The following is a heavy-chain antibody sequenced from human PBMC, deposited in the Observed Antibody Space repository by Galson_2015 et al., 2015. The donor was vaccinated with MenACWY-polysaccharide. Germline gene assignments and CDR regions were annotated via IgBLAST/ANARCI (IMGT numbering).Heavy chain of an antibody. CDR3: AREACSSQNCVNYYHYYMDV. J-gene: IGHJ6*03. D-gene: IGHD6-13*01. CDR2: ISGGGDLI. CDR1: GFTFSTYD. Sequence: SLRLSCAASGFTFSTYDMNWVRQSPEKGLQWIAYISGGGDLIQYADSVKGRFTISRDNAKDSLYLEMNSLTAEDKGLYYCAREACSSQNCVNYYHYYMDVWGKGTTVAV. V-gene: IGHV3-48*03.